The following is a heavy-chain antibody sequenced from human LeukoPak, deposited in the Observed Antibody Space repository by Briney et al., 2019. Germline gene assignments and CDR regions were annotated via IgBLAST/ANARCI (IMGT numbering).Heavy chain of an antibody. D-gene: IGHD2-2*01. CDR2: ISGSGGST. CDR3: AKVKEDIVVVPAAIFDY. CDR1: GFTFSRYG. J-gene: IGHJ4*02. Sequence: GGSLRLSCAASGFTFSRYGMSWVRQAPGKGLEWVSAISGSGGSTYYADSVRGRLTISRDNSKNTLYLQMNSLRAEDTAVYYCAKVKEDIVVVPAAIFDYWGQGTLVTVSS. V-gene: IGHV3-23*01.